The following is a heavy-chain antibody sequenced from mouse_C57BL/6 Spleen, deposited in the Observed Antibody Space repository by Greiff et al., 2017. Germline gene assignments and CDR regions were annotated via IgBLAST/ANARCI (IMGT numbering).Heavy chain of an antibody. D-gene: IGHD1-1*01. V-gene: IGHV1-59*01. CDR3: ESSGITTVVVPYY. CDR2: IDPSDSYT. Sequence: QVQLQQPGAELVRPGTSVKLSCKASGYTFTSYWMHWVKQRPGQGLEWIGLIDPSDSYTNYNQKFKGKATLTVDTSSSTAYMQLSSLTSEDSAVYYCESSGITTVVVPYYWGQGTTLTVSS. CDR1: GYTFTSYW. J-gene: IGHJ2*01.